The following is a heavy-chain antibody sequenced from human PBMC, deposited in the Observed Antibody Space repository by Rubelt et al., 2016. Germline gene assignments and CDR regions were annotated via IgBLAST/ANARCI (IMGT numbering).Heavy chain of an antibody. J-gene: IGHJ6*02. CDR1: GGSFSGYY. Sequence: QVQLQQWGAGLLKPSETLSLTCAVYGGSFSGYYWSWIRQPAGKGLEWIGRIYTSGSTNYNPSLKSRVTMSGDTSKNQFSLKLSSVTAADTAVYYCARDSLELRDYYYGMDVWGQGTTVTVSS. V-gene: IGHV4-59*10. CDR3: ARDSLELRDYYYGMDV. CDR2: IYTSGST. D-gene: IGHD1-7*01.